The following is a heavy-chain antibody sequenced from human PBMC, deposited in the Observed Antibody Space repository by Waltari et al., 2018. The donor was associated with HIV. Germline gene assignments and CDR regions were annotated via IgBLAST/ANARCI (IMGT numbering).Heavy chain of an antibody. CDR1: AYTFTNYW. CDR3: ARQPLVYSDKSGWVDG. J-gene: IGHJ4*02. V-gene: IGHV5-51*01. CDR2: IYPGDSDT. Sequence: EVQLVQSGAEVKKPGESLKISCKGSAYTFTNYWIAWVRQMPGKGLEWMGIIYPGDSDTTYSTSFQARVSSSADKPIATAYLPWSSLRASDNGMYYCARQPLVYSDKSGWVDGWGQGTLVTVSS. D-gene: IGHD3-22*01.